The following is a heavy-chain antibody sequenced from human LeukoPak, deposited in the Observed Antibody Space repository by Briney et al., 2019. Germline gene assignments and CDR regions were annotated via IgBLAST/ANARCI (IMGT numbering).Heavy chain of an antibody. J-gene: IGHJ4*02. CDR2: IYYSGST. V-gene: IGHV4-59*01. Sequence: SETLSLTCTVSGGSISSYYWSWIRQPPGKGLEWIGYIYYSGSTNYNPSLKSRVTISVDTSKNQFSLKLSSVTAADTAVYYCARVIVDSGNYPVLVYFDYWGQGTLVTVSS. D-gene: IGHD3-10*01. CDR1: GGSISSYY. CDR3: ARVIVDSGNYPVLVYFDY.